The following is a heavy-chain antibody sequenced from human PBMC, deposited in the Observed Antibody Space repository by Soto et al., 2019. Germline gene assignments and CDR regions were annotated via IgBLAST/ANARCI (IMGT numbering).Heavy chain of an antibody. J-gene: IGHJ4*02. CDR3: ARPDYYDSSGYYYHDY. D-gene: IGHD3-22*01. CDR2: IYPGDSDT. CDR1: GYSFTSYW. V-gene: IGHV5-51*01. Sequence: GESLKISCKGSGYSFTSYWIGWVRQMPGKGLEWMGIIYPGDSDTRYSPSFQGQVTISADKSISTAYLQWSSLKASDTAMYYRARPDYYDSSGYYYHDYWGQGTLVTVSS.